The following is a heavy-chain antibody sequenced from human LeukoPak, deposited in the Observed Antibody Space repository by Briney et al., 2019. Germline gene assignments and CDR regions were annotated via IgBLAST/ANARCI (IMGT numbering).Heavy chain of an antibody. CDR1: GYSISSGYY. D-gene: IGHD3-22*01. J-gene: IGHJ5*02. Sequence: SETLSLTCTVSGYSISSGYYWGWIRQPPGKGLEWIGSIYHSGSTYYNPSLKSRLTISVNTSKNQFSLKVNSVTAADTAVYSCARGGRYYDSVGYGGWFDPWGQGTLVTVSS. CDR2: IYHSGST. CDR3: ARGGRYYDSVGYGGWFDP. V-gene: IGHV4-38-2*02.